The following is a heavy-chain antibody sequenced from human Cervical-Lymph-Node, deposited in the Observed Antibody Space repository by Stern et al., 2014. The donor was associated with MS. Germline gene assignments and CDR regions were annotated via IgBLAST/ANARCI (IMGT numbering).Heavy chain of an antibody. J-gene: IGHJ4*02. D-gene: IGHD2-8*01. Sequence: QVTLRESGPALVKPTQTLTLTCTFSGFSLNTSGMCVSWLRQPPGKALEWLAIIYWDDDKYYSTSLKPRLTISKDTSKNQVVLTMTNMDPVDTATYYCARSPLLNGDIHGFDYWGQGTLVTVSS. CDR2: IYWDDDK. CDR1: GFSLNTSGMC. V-gene: IGHV2-70*01. CDR3: ARSPLLNGDIHGFDY.